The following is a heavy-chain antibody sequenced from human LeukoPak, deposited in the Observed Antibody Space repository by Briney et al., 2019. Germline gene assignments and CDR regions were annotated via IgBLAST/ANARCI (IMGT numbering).Heavy chain of an antibody. J-gene: IGHJ6*03. V-gene: IGHV4-34*01. CDR2: INHSGST. CDR1: GGSFSGYY. CDR3: ARGRYCTSTSCYTVWSVNYYYYMDV. D-gene: IGHD2-2*02. Sequence: PSETLSLTCAVCGGSFSGYYWRWIRQPPGKGLEWIGEINHSGSTNYNPSLKSRVTISVDTSKNQFSLKLSSVTAADTAVYYCARGRYCTSTSCYTVWSVNYYYYMDVWGKGTTVTVSS.